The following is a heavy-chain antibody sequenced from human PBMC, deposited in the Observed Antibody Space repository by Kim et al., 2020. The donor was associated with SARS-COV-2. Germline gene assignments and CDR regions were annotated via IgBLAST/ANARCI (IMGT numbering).Heavy chain of an antibody. CDR3: ARDLKATANWEFDF. V-gene: IGHV1-2*02. D-gene: IGHD7-27*01. CDR2: MYSKTGDT. CDR1: GYTFSDNI. Sequence: ASVKVSCKASGYTFSDNIIHWVRQAPGHGLEWLGWMYSKTGDTKYTQRFQGRVTLTRDMSINTAYMELSGLRSDDTAIYYCARDLKATANWEFDFWGQGPLVTVSS. J-gene: IGHJ4*02.